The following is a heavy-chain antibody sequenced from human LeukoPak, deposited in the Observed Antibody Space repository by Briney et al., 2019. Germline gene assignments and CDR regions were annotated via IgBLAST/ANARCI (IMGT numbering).Heavy chain of an antibody. V-gene: IGHV3-30*02. CDR3: AKDRRYYDSSGVDY. CDR2: IRYDGSNK. CDR1: GFIFSTYG. Sequence: GGSLRLSCAASGFIFSTYGMHWVRQAPGKGLEWVAFIRYDGSNKYYADSVKGRFTISRDNSKNTLYLQMNSLRAEDTAVYYCAKDRRYYDSSGVDYWGQGTLVTVSS. D-gene: IGHD3-22*01. J-gene: IGHJ4*02.